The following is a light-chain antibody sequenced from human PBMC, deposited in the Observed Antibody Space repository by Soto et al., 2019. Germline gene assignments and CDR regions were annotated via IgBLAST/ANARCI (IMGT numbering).Light chain of an antibody. V-gene: IGKV1-5*03. CDR2: KAT. CDR1: QSISSY. J-gene: IGKJ4*01. CDR3: QQLNTYSS. Sequence: DVWLTQLPSTVSTCVGDGVTIAFRASQSISSYLNWYQPKPGKAPKLLIYKATISQSGVPSRLSGSGSGTEFTIPIRSLQPEDSATYFCQQLNTYSSFGGGTKVDIK.